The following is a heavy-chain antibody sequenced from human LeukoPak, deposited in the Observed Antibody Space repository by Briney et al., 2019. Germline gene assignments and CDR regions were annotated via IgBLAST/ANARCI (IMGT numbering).Heavy chain of an antibody. Sequence: GGSLRLSCAASGSYWMHWVRQAPGKGLVWVSHINSDGSWTSYADSVKGRFTISKDNAKSTVYLQMNNLRAEDTAVYYCVSSYETYWGRGTLVTVSS. J-gene: IGHJ4*02. CDR2: INSDGSWT. CDR3: VSSYETY. V-gene: IGHV3-74*01. D-gene: IGHD3-22*01. CDR1: GSYW.